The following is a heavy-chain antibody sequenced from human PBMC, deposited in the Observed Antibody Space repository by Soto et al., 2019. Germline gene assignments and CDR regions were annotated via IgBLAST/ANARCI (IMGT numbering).Heavy chain of an antibody. J-gene: IGHJ3*02. CDR2: ISNDGDT. D-gene: IGHD6-19*01. CDR3: AREDRYCRASSCSITGDAFDI. V-gene: IGHV3-66*01. Sequence: EVLLVESGGSLVQPGGSLRLSCAASGLSVTSTYMNWVRQAPEKGLEWVAVISNDGDTHYADSVRGRVSLSRDISTNILHLQMSSLRVEDTAIYYCAREDRYCRASSCSITGDAFDIWGQGTMVPVSS. CDR1: GLSVTSTY.